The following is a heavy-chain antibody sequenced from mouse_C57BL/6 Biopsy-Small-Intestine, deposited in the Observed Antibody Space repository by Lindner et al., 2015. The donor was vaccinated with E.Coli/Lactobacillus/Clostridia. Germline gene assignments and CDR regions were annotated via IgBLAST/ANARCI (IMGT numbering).Heavy chain of an antibody. J-gene: IGHJ4*01. CDR3: ASDYRHQETGMNF. CDR2: IHPNSGDT. Sequence: SVKVSCKASGYTFTDFHFYIHWVRQAPGQGLEWMGWIHPNSGDTRYAQKFQGRVTMTRDTSISTAYMELSRLTSDDTAVYYCASDYRHQETGMNFWGQGTLVTVSS. V-gene: IGHV1-84*02. CDR1: GYTFTDFHFY. D-gene: IGHD2-13*01.